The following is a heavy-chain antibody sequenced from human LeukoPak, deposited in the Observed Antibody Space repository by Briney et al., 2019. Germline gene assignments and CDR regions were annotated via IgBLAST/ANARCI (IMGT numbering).Heavy chain of an antibody. J-gene: IGHJ6*02. CDR1: GYTFTSYY. CDR2: INPSGGNT. V-gene: IGHV1-46*01. Sequence: ASVKVSCKASGYTFTSYYMHWVRQAPGQGLEWMGIINPSGGNTGYAQKFQGRVTMTRNTSISTAYMELSSLRSEDTAVYYCASSTYYDFWSVSYNYYYYYGMDVWGQGTTVTVSS. CDR3: ASSTYYDFWSVSYNYYYYYGMDV. D-gene: IGHD3-3*01.